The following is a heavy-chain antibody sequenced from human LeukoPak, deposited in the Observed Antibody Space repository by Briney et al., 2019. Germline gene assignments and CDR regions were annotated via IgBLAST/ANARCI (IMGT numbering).Heavy chain of an antibody. D-gene: IGHD3-10*01. CDR2: ISSNGGST. J-gene: IGHJ4*02. Sequence: GGSLRLTCAASGFTFSSYAMHWVRQAPGKGLEYVSAISSNGGSTYYANSVKGRFTISRDNSKNTLYLQMGSLRAEDMAVYYCARGDRMVRGVIPFDYWGQGTLVTVSS. V-gene: IGHV3-64*01. CDR3: ARGDRMVRGVIPFDY. CDR1: GFTFSSYA.